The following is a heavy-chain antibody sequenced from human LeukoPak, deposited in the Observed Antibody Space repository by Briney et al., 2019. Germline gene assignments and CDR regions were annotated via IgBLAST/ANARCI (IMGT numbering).Heavy chain of an antibody. D-gene: IGHD3-9*01. CDR2: ISNGSSYI. CDR1: GFTFSSYS. V-gene: IGHV3-21*01. CDR3: ARVRYDILTGYYFIGQYYYYGMDV. J-gene: IGHJ6*02. Sequence: GGSLRLSCAASGFTFSSYSMNWVRQAPGKGLEWVSSISNGSSYIYYADSVKGRFTISRDNAKNSLYLQMNSLRAEDTAVYYCARVRYDILTGYYFIGQYYYYGMDVWGQGTTVTVSS.